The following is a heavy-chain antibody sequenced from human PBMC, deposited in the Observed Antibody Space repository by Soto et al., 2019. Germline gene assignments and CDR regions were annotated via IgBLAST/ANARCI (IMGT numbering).Heavy chain of an antibody. D-gene: IGHD6-19*01. Sequence: QTGGSLRLSCAASGFTFSGSAMHWVRQASGKGLEWVGRIRSKANSYATAYAASVKGRFTISRDDSKNTAYLQMNSLKTEDTAVYYCTRRRSSGYSSGWSMDVWGQGTTVTVSS. CDR2: IRSKANSYAT. V-gene: IGHV3-73*01. J-gene: IGHJ6*02. CDR1: GFTFSGSA. CDR3: TRRRSSGYSSGWSMDV.